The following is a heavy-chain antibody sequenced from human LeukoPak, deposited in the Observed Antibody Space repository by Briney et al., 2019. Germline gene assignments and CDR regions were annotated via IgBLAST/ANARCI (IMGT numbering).Heavy chain of an antibody. Sequence: PGRSLRLSCAASGFTFSSYAMHWVRQAPGKGLEWVAVISYDGSNKYYADSVKGRFTISRDNSKNTLYLQMNSLRAEDTAVYYCARDYDYVWGSYRSVRIRDYWGQGTLVTVSS. J-gene: IGHJ4*02. V-gene: IGHV3-30-3*01. CDR3: ARDYDYVWGSYRSVRIRDY. CDR2: ISYDGSNK. CDR1: GFTFSSYA. D-gene: IGHD3-16*02.